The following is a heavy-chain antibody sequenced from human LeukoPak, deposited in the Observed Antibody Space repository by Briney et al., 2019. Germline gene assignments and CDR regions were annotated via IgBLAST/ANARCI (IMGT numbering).Heavy chain of an antibody. D-gene: IGHD3-9*01. V-gene: IGHV3-53*01. Sequence: GGSLRLSCAASGFTVSSNYMSWVRQAPGKGLEWVSVIYSGGSTYYADSVKGRFTISRDNSKNTLYLQMNSLRAEDTAVYYCARERNILTGYDYWGQGPLVTVSS. CDR3: ARERNILTGYDY. J-gene: IGHJ4*02. CDR2: IYSGGST. CDR1: GFTVSSNY.